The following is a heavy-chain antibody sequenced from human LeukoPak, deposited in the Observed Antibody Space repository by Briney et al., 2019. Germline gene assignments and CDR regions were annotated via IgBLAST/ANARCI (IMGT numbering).Heavy chain of an antibody. J-gene: IGHJ4*02. CDR1: GFTVSSNY. CDR2: IYSGGST. Sequence: GGSLRLSCAASGFTVSSNYMSWVRQAPGKGLEWVSVIYSGGSTYYADSVKGRFTISRDNSKNTLYLQMNSLRAEDTAVYYCARDVGYSKSFDYWGQGTLVTVSS. CDR3: ARDVGYSKSFDY. D-gene: IGHD1-1*01. V-gene: IGHV3-66*01.